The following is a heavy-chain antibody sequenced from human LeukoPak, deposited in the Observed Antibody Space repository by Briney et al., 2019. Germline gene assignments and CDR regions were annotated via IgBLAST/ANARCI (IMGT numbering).Heavy chain of an antibody. Sequence: SETLSLTCTVSGGSISSYYWSWIRQPAGKGLEWIGRIYTSGSTNYNPSLKSRVTISVDKSKNQFSLKLSSVTAADTAVYYCARDYYGSGSYYYYYYYMDVWGKGTTVTVSS. CDR2: IYTSGST. CDR3: ARDYYGSGSYYYYYYYMDV. CDR1: GGSISSYY. V-gene: IGHV4-4*07. J-gene: IGHJ6*03. D-gene: IGHD3-10*01.